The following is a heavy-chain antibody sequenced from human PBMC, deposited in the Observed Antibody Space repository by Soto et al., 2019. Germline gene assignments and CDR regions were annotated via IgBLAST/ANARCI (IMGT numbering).Heavy chain of an antibody. V-gene: IGHV1-69*13. CDR1: GGTFSSYA. J-gene: IGHJ6*02. CDR3: ASAGYSKNYYYYYGMDV. Sequence: SVKVSCKASGGTFSSYAISWVRQAPGQGLEWIGGIIPIFGTANYAQKFQGRVTITADESTSTAYMELSSLRSEDTAVYYCASAGYSKNYYYYYGMDVWGQGTTVTVSS. D-gene: IGHD3-9*01. CDR2: IIPIFGTA.